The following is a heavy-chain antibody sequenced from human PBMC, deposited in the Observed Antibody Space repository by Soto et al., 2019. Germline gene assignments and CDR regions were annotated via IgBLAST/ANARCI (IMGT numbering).Heavy chain of an antibody. Sequence: QVQLQESGPGLVKPSETLSLTCTVSGGSVSSGSYYWSWIRQPPGKGLEWIGYIYYSGSTNYNPSLKSRVTISVDTSKNQFSLKLSSVTAADTAVYYCARVRIIVVVPAAINYYYGMDVWGQGTTVTVSS. D-gene: IGHD2-2*02. CDR2: IYYSGST. CDR3: ARVRIIVVVPAAINYYYGMDV. V-gene: IGHV4-61*01. J-gene: IGHJ6*02. CDR1: GGSVSSGSYY.